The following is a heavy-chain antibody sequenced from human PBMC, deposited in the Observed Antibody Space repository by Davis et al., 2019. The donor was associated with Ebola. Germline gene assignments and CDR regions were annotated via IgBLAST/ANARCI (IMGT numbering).Heavy chain of an antibody. CDR2: INPSGGST. J-gene: IGHJ3*02. V-gene: IGHV1-46*01. D-gene: IGHD1-26*01. CDR1: GYTFTSYY. Sequence: AASVKVSCKASGYTFTSYYMHWVRQAPGQGLEWMGIINPSGGSTSYAQKFQGRVTMTRDTSTSTVYMELNSLRSEDTAVYYCAGAIQWELGAFDIWGQETMVTVSS. CDR3: AGAIQWELGAFDI.